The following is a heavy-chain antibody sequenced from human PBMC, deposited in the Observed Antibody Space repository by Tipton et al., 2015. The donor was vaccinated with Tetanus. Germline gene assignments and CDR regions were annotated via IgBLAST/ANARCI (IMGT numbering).Heavy chain of an antibody. J-gene: IGHJ5*02. CDR2: IYYSGST. Sequence: TLSLTCTVSGGSISSSSYYWGWIRQPPGKGLEWIGSIYYSGSTYYNPSLKSRVTISVDTSKNQFSLNLYSVSVADTAVYYCARGRKWELHWFDPWGQGTLVTVSS. D-gene: IGHD1-26*01. CDR1: GGSISSSSYY. V-gene: IGHV4-39*07. CDR3: ARGRKWELHWFDP.